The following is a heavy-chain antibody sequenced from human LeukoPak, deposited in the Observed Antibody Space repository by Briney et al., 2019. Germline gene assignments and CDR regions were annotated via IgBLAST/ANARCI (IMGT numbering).Heavy chain of an antibody. D-gene: IGHD6-19*01. CDR2: IHYSGST. J-gene: IGHJ3*02. V-gene: IGHV4-39*01. CDR1: GFTFSNYE. CDR3: ARPYSSGWKGAFDI. Sequence: GSLRLSCAASGFTFSNYEMHWIRQPPGKGLELIGSIHYSGSTYYNPSLKSRVTISVDTSKNQFSLKLTSVTAADTAVYYCARPYSSGWKGAFDIWGQGTMVTVSS.